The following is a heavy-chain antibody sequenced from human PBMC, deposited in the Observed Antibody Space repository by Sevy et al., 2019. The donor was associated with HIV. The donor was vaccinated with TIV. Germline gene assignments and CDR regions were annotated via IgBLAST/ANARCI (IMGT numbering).Heavy chain of an antibody. CDR3: ASGGSSLDI. D-gene: IGHD6-19*01. Sequence: GGSLRLSCAASGFSFSSYWMTWVRQAPGKGLEWVANMNQQGGEKYYVDSVKGRFTISRDNAENSLYLQMNSLRAEDTAMYYCASGGSSLDIWGQGTMVTVSS. J-gene: IGHJ3*02. CDR2: MNQQGGEK. V-gene: IGHV3-7*03. CDR1: GFSFSSYW.